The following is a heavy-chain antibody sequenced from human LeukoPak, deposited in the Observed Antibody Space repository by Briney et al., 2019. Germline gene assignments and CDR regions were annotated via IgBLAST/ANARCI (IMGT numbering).Heavy chain of an antibody. D-gene: IGHD3-22*01. CDR1: GFTVTSNY. J-gene: IGHJ3*01. CDR3: ARGKQYYYDSSGTSFGSFDV. CDR2: IYSGGST. V-gene: IGHV3-53*01. Sequence: GGSLRLSCAASGFTVTSNYMSWVRQAPGKGLEWVSVIYSGGSTKYADSVKGRFTISRDNSKNTLYLQMNSLRAEDTAVYYCARGKQYYYDSSGTSFGSFDVWGQGTMVTVSS.